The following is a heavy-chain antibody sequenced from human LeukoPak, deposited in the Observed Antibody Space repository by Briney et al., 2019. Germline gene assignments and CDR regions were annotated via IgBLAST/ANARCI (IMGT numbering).Heavy chain of an antibody. CDR3: ARDKAYGDSEDY. CDR1: GFTFNTYW. D-gene: IGHD4-17*01. Sequence: PGGSLSLSCAASGFTFNTYWMSWVRQAPGKGLEWVANINQDGSEKYCVDSVKGRFTISRDNAKNSLYLHMNSLRAEDTAVYYCARDKAYGDSEDYWGQGTLVTVSS. CDR2: INQDGSEK. J-gene: IGHJ4*02. V-gene: IGHV3-7*05.